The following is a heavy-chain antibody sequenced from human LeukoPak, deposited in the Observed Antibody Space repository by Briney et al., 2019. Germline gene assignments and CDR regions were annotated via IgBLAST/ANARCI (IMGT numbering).Heavy chain of an antibody. Sequence: GGSLRLSCAASGFTFSTYEMKWVRQAPGKGLEWVSYITGSGSPIYYADFVRGRFTISRDNAKNSLSLQMNSLRADDTAIYFCVTHSSSADYWGQGTLVTVSS. CDR2: ITGSGSPI. CDR1: GFTFSTYE. V-gene: IGHV3-48*03. J-gene: IGHJ4*02. CDR3: VTHSSSADY. D-gene: IGHD6-6*01.